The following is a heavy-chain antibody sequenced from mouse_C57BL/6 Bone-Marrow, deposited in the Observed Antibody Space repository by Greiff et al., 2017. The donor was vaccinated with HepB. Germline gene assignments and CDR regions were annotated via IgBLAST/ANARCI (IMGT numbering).Heavy chain of an antibody. CDR3: ARDTPYYYYGSSYAMDY. V-gene: IGHV7-1*01. CDR1: GFTFSDFY. Sequence: EVKVVESGGGLVQSGRSLRLSCATSGFTFSDFYMEWVRQAPGKGLEWIAASRNKANDYTTEYSASVKGRFIVSRDTSQSILYLQMKALRAEDTAIYYCARDTPYYYYGSSYAMDYWGQGTSVTVSS. J-gene: IGHJ4*01. CDR2: SRNKANDYTT. D-gene: IGHD1-1*01.